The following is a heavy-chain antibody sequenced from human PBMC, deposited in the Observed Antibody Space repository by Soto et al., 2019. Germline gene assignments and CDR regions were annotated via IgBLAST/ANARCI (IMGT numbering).Heavy chain of an antibody. CDR2: ISYDGSNK. V-gene: IGHV3-30-3*01. Sequence: QVQLVESGGGVVQPGRSLRLSCAASGFTFSSYAMHWVRQAPGKGLEWVAVISYDGSNKYYADSVKGRFTISRDNSKNTLYLQMNSLRAEDTAVYYCARGPDFGSGYYGNWFDPWGQGTLVTVSS. CDR3: ARGPDFGSGYYGNWFDP. J-gene: IGHJ5*02. D-gene: IGHD3-3*01. CDR1: GFTFSSYA.